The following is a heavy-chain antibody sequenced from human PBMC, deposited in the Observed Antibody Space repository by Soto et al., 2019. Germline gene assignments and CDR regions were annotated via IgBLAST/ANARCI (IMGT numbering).Heavy chain of an antibody. D-gene: IGHD3-22*01. CDR3: VQRGYYSRGAFDI. Sequence: ASVKVSCKASGFTFTSSAVQWVRQARGQRLEWIGWIVVGSGNTNYAQKFQERVTITRDMSTSTAYMELSSLRSEDTAVYYCVQRGYYSRGAFDIWGQGTMVTVS. V-gene: IGHV1-58*01. CDR2: IVVGSGNT. J-gene: IGHJ3*02. CDR1: GFTFTSSA.